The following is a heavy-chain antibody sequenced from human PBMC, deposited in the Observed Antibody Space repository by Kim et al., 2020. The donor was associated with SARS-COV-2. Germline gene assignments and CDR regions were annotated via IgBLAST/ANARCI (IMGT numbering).Heavy chain of an antibody. CDR2: IGTAGDT. CDR1: GFTFSSYD. V-gene: IGHV3-13*04. Sequence: GGSLRLSCAASGFTFSSYDMHWVRQATGKGLEWVSAIGTAGDTYYPGSVKGRFTISRENAKNSLYLQMNSLRAGDTAVYYCARVYGDYDGWYFDLWGRGTLVTVSS. J-gene: IGHJ2*01. CDR3: ARVYGDYDGWYFDL. D-gene: IGHD4-17*01.